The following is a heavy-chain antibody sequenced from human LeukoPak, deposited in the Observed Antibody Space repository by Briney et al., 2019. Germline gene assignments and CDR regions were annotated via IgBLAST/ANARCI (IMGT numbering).Heavy chain of an antibody. V-gene: IGHV4-59*01. D-gene: IGHD6-19*01. CDR2: IYYSGST. J-gene: IGHJ4*02. CDR3: AGCIAVAPHTIDY. CDR1: VGSISSYY. Sequence: SETLSLTCTVSVGSISSYYWSWIRQPPGKGLEWIGYIYYSGSTNYNPSLKSRVTISVDTSKNQFSLKLSSVTAADTAVYYCAGCIAVAPHTIDYRGQGTLVTVSS.